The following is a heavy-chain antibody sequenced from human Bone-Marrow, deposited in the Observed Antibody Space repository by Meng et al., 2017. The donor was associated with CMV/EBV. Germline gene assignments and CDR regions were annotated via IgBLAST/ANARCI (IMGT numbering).Heavy chain of an antibody. D-gene: IGHD2-2*01. CDR2: ISSSSSYI. J-gene: IGHJ1*01. CDR3: AREDCSSTSCRFQH. Sequence: GESLKISCAASGFTFSSYGMHWVRQAPGKGLEWVSSISSSSSYIYYVDSVKGRFTISRDNAKNSLFLQMNSLRAEDTAVYYCAREDCSSTSCRFQHWGQGTLVTVSS. V-gene: IGHV3-21*01. CDR1: GFTFSSYG.